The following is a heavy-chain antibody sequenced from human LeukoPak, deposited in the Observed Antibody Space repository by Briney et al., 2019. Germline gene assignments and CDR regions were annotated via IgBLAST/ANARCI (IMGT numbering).Heavy chain of an antibody. V-gene: IGHV3-33*01. CDR1: GFIFSHYG. J-gene: IGHJ4*01. CDR2: IWSDATNR. CDR3: ARDAQRGFDYSNSLQY. D-gene: IGHD4-11*01. Sequence: GRSLRLSCAASGFIFSHYGMHWVRQAPGKGLEWVAVIWSDATNRFYAASVKGRFTISRYNSQNTLFLQMNTLRAEDTAIYYCARDAQRGFDYSNSLQYWGHGTLVTVSS.